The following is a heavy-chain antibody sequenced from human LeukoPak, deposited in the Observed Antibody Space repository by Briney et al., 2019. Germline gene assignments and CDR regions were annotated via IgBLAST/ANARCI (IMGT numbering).Heavy chain of an antibody. J-gene: IGHJ3*02. CDR3: AGPAIVVGGDAFEI. Sequence: PGGSLRLSCAASGFTFSSYEMNWVRQAPGKGLEWVSYISSSGSTIYYADSVKGRFTISRDNAKNSLYLQMNSLRAEDTAVYYCAGPAIVVGGDAFEIWGQGTMVTVSS. CDR2: ISSSGSTI. CDR1: GFTFSSYE. V-gene: IGHV3-48*03. D-gene: IGHD2-2*01.